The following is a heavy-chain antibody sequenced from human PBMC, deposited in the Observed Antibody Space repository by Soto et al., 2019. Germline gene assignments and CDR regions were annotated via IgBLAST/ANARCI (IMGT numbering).Heavy chain of an antibody. CDR3: TTEPTWGMTTVVTRDY. D-gene: IGHD4-17*01. CDR1: GFTFSNAW. CDR2: IKSKTDGGTT. Sequence: GGSLRLSCAASGFTFSNAWMSWVRQAPGKGLEWVGRIKSKTDGGTTDYAAPVKGRFNISRDDAKNTLYLQMNGLKTEDKAVYYCTTEPTWGMTTVVTRDYWGQGTLVTVSS. J-gene: IGHJ4*02. V-gene: IGHV3-15*01.